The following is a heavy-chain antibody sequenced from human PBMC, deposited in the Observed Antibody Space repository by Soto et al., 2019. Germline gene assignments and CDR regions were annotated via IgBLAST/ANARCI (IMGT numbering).Heavy chain of an antibody. CDR1: GFNFSTYD. CDR2: ISYDVSKK. V-gene: IGHV3-30*18. D-gene: IGHD4-17*01. Sequence: PGGSLRLSCEVSGFNFSTYDMHWVRQAPGQGLEWVAVISYDVSKKYYAESVKGRFSISRDNSKNTLYLQMNSPRAEDTAVYYCAKEGTVTTGVHYHYPEMDVWGQGTRVTLSS. J-gene: IGHJ6*02. CDR3: AKEGTVTTGVHYHYPEMDV.